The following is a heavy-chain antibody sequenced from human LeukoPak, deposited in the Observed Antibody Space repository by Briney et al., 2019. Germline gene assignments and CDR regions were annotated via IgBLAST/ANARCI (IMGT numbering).Heavy chain of an antibody. V-gene: IGHV1-2*02. CDR2: INPNSGGT. D-gene: IGHD6-19*01. CDR3: ARGGYSSGWSHAGRDYAFDI. J-gene: IGHJ3*02. CDR1: GYTFTGYY. Sequence: ASVKVSCKASGYTFTGYYMHWVRQAPGQGLEWMGWINPNSGGTNYAQKFQGRVTMTRDTSISTAYMELSRLRSDDTAVYYCARGGYSSGWSHAGRDYAFDIWGQGTMVTVSS.